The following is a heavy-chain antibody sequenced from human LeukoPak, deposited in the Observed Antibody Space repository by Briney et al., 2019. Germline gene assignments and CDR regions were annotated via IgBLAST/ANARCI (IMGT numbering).Heavy chain of an antibody. J-gene: IGHJ5*02. D-gene: IGHD2-2*01. V-gene: IGHV4-59*12. CDR2: IYYSGTT. CDR3: ARRFCSSADCHRTFNWFDP. CDR1: GGSINGYY. Sequence: PSETLTLTCTVSGGSINGYYRSWIRQPPGKGLEWIGYIYYSGTTTYNPSLRSRVTISLDTSKNQFSLKLSSVTAADTAVYYCARRFCSSADCHRTFNWFDPWGQGTLVTVSS.